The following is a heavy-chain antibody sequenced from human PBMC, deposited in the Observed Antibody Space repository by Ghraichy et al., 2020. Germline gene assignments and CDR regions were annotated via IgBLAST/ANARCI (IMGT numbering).Heavy chain of an antibody. J-gene: IGHJ5*02. CDR1: GYTFTSYG. CDR3: ARGCTRWWELTEWDWFDP. V-gene: IGHV1-18*01. CDR2: ISAYNGNT. D-gene: IGHD1-26*01. Sequence: ASVKVSCKASGYTFTSYGISWVRQAPGQGLEWMGWISAYNGNTNYAQKLQGRVTMTTDTSTSTAYMELRSLRSDDTAVYYCARGCTRWWELTEWDWFDPWGQGTLVTVSS.